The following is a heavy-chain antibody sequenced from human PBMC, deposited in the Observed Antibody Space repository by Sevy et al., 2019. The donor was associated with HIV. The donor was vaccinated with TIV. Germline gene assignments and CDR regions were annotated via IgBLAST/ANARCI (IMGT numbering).Heavy chain of an antibody. V-gene: IGHV1-69*13. Sequence: ASVKVSCKASGGTFSSYAISWVRQAPGQGLEWMGGIIPIFGTANYAQKFQGRVTITADESTSTAYMELSSLRSEDTAVYYCARGGYCSGGSCYLLTWGLGTMVTVSS. CDR1: GGTFSSYA. D-gene: IGHD2-15*01. CDR2: IIPIFGTA. CDR3: ARGGYCSGGSCYLLT. J-gene: IGHJ3*01.